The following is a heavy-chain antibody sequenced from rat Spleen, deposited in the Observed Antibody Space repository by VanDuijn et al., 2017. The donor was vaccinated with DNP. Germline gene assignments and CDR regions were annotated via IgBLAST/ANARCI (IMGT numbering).Heavy chain of an antibody. CDR1: GFTFNNYW. J-gene: IGHJ2*01. Sequence: EVQLVESGGGLVQPGRSLKLSCVASGFTFNNYWMTWIRQVPGKGLEWVAYITYDGDSTYYRDSVKGRFTISTDNAKNTLYLQMNSLRSEDTATYFCTTEFERGYRGPGVMVTVSS. CDR3: TTEFERGY. CDR2: ITYDGDST. V-gene: IGHV5-31*01.